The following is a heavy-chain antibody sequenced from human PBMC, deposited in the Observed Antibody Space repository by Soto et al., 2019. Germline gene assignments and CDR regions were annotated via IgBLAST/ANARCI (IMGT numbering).Heavy chain of an antibody. Sequence: EVQLVESGGGLVKPGGSLRLSCAASGFTFSSYSMNWVRQAPGKGLEWVSSISSSSSYIYYADSVKGRFTISRDNAKNSLYLQMNSLRAEDTGVYFCARQKRGYSGYGIALFDYWGQGTLVTVSS. V-gene: IGHV3-21*01. J-gene: IGHJ4*02. CDR3: ARQKRGYSGYGIALFDY. CDR1: GFTFSSYS. CDR2: ISSSSSYI. D-gene: IGHD5-12*01.